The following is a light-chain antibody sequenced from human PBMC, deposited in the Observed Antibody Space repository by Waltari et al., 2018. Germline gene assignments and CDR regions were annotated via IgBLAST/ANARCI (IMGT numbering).Light chain of an antibody. V-gene: IGLV3-27*01. Sequence: SYELTQPSSVSVSPGQTARITCSGDVLAKKYARWFQQKPGQAPVQVIYKFSDRPSGIPERFSGTSSGTTLTLTISGAQVEDGADYYCYSAADNNRRVFGGGTKLTVL. CDR1: VLAKKY. CDR2: KFS. J-gene: IGLJ2*01. CDR3: YSAADNNRRV.